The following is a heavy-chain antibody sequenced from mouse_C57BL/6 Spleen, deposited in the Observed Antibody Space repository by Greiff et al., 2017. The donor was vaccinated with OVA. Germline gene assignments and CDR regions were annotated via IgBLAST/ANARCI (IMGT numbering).Heavy chain of an antibody. Sequence: VQLKESGPELVKPGASVKMSCKASGYTFTDYNMHWVKQSHGKSLEWIGYINPNNGGTSYNQKFKGKATLTVNKSSSTAYMELRSLTSEDSAVYYCARNYYAMDYWGQGTSVTVSS. CDR2: INPNNGGT. J-gene: IGHJ4*01. CDR1: GYTFTDYN. CDR3: ARNYYAMDY. V-gene: IGHV1-22*01.